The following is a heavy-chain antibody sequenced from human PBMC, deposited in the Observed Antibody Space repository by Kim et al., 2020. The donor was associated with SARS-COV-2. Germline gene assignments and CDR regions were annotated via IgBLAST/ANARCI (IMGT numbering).Heavy chain of an antibody. CDR3: ARGQTIGNWFDP. Sequence: TYHPTLKCRVTISVDASKTQFSLKLSSVTAADTAVYYCARGQTIGNWFDPWGQGTLVTVSS. V-gene: IGHV4-34*01. J-gene: IGHJ5*02.